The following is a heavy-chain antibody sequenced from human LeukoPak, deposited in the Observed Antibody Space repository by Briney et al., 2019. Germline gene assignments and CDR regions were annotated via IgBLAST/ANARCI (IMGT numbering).Heavy chain of an antibody. D-gene: IGHD2-2*01. J-gene: IGHJ6*02. V-gene: IGHV1-69*04. CDR2: IIPILGIA. CDR3: ARDDVVTAAMTLGEPTYYYYGMNV. CDR1: GGTFSSHA. Sequence: GASVKVSCKASGGTFSSHAISWMRQAPGQGLEWMGRIIPILGIANYAQKFQGRVTITADKSTSTAYMELSSLRSEDTAVYYCARDDVVTAAMTLGEPTYYYYGMNVWGPGTTVIVS.